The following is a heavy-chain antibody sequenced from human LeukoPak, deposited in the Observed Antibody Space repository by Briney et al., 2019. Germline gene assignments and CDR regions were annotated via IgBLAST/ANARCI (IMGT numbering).Heavy chain of an antibody. CDR2: INPNSGGT. D-gene: IGHD6-19*01. V-gene: IGHV1-2*02. CDR1: GYTFTGYY. J-gene: IGHJ3*02. CDR3: ATDSPVAGDAFDI. Sequence: ASVKVSCKASGYTFTGYYMHWVRQAPGQGLEWMGWINPNSGGTNYAQKFQGRVTMTEDTSTDTAYMELSSLRSEDTAVYYCATDSPVAGDAFDIWGQGTMVTVSS.